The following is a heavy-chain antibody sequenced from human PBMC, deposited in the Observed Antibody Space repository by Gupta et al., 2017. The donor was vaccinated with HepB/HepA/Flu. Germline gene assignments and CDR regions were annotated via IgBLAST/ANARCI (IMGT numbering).Heavy chain of an antibody. D-gene: IGHD3-22*01. J-gene: IGHJ4*02. V-gene: IGHV6-1*01. CDR1: GDSVSGDSVA. Sequence: QVQLQQSGPGLVKPSQTLSLTCAISGDSVSGDSVAWNWVRQSPSRGLEWLGRTYYRSKWYSDYAVSVKSRIIVSADTSKNQFSLQLSSVTPEDSAVYYCAGGNSGFYLRYWGQGTLVTVSS. CDR2: TYYRSKWYS. CDR3: AGGNSGFYLRY.